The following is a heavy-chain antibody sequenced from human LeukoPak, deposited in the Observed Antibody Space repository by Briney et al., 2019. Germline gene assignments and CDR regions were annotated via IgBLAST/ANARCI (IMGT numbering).Heavy chain of an antibody. CDR1: VDSISNHY. Sequence: SQTLSLTRTVSVDSISNHYWNWIRQPPGKGLEWIVYVFFSGSTDYNPSLKSRVTISLDTSRNLFSLSLTSVTAADTAVYYCGRHFGGSSGSFYTDYWGQGTLVTVSS. J-gene: IGHJ4*02. D-gene: IGHD3-10*01. CDR3: GRHFGGSSGSFYTDY. V-gene: IGHV4-59*08. CDR2: VFFSGST.